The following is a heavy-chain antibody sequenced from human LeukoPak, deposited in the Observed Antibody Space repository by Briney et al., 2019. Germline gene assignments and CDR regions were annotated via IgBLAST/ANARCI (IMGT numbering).Heavy chain of an antibody. CDR1: GDSISSDY. V-gene: IGHV4-59*01. CDR3: ARFNREGRAFAMDV. D-gene: IGHD1-26*01. CDR2: ILYSANT. J-gene: IGHJ6*02. Sequence: SETLSLTCIVSGDSISSDYWRWVRQPPGKGLEWVGCILYSANTTYNPSLRTPVTISVDTSKTQFSLKLGSVTAAATAVYFCARFNREGRAFAMDVWGQGTTVIVSS.